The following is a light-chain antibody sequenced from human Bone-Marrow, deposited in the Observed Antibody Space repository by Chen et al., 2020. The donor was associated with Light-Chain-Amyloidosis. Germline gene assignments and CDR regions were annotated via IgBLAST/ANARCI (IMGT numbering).Light chain of an antibody. CDR3: QQYNSYSPT. Sequence: GDRVTITCRASQSISSWLAWYQQKPGKAPKLLIYDASSLESGVPSRFSGSGSGTEFTLTISSLQPDDFATYCCQQYNSYSPTFGQGTKVEIK. CDR2: DAS. CDR1: QSISSW. V-gene: IGKV1-5*01. J-gene: IGKJ1*01.